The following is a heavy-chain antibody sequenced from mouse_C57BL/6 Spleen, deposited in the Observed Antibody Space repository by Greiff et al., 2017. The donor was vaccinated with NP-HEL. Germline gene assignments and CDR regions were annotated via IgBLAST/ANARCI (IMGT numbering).Heavy chain of an antibody. CDR1: GFTFSDYG. CDR3: ARSPHYYGSSYEYFDV. CDR2: ISSGSSTI. Sequence: EVQLVESGGGLVKPGGSLKLSCAASGFTFSDYGMHWVRQAPEKGLEWVAYISSGSSTIYYADTVKGRFTISRDNAKNTLFLQMTSLRSEDTAMYYCARSPHYYGSSYEYFDVWGTGTTVTVSS. J-gene: IGHJ1*03. D-gene: IGHD1-1*01. V-gene: IGHV5-17*01.